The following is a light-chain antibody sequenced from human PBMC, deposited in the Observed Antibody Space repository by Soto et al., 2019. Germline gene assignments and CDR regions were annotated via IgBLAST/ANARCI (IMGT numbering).Light chain of an antibody. CDR3: SSYTSSITRV. J-gene: IGLJ1*01. V-gene: IGLV2-14*02. CDR2: EVS. CDR1: SSDVGSYNL. Sequence: QSVLTQPASVSGSPGQSITISCTGTSSDVGSYNLVSWYQQHPGKAPKLMIYEVSNRPSGVSNRFSGSKSVNTASLTISGLQAEDEADYYCSSYTSSITRVFGTGTKGTVL.